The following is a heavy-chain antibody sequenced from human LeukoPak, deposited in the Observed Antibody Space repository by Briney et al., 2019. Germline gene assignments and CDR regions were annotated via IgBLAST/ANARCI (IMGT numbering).Heavy chain of an antibody. CDR1: GFTFSSYG. Sequence: GGSLRLSCAASGFTFSSYGMHWVRQAPGKGLEWVTSIQYDGNNKYYADSVKGRFTISRDNSKNTLYLQMNSLRAEDTAVYYCAKALESLKIAAALYYFDYWGQGTLVTVSS. CDR3: AKALESLKIAAALYYFDY. J-gene: IGHJ4*02. V-gene: IGHV3-30*02. D-gene: IGHD6-13*01. CDR2: IQYDGNNK.